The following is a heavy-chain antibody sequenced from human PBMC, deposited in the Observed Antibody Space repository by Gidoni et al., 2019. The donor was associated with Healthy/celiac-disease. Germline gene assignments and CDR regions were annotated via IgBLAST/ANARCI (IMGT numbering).Heavy chain of an antibody. J-gene: IGHJ4*02. CDR1: GGSFSGYY. CDR3: ASGGHSSGWLYFDY. V-gene: IGHV4-34*01. D-gene: IGHD6-19*01. Sequence: QVQLQQWGAGLLKPSETLSLTCAVYGGSFSGYYWSWIRQPPGKGLEWIGEINHSGSTNYNPPLKSRVTISVDTSKNQFSLKLSSVTAADTAVYYCASGGHSSGWLYFDYWGQGTLVTVSS. CDR2: INHSGST.